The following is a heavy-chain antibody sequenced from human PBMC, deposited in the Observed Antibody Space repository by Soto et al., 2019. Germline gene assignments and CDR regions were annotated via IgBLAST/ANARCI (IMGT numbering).Heavy chain of an antibody. V-gene: IGHV4-4*02. CDR1: GGAISSSNW. J-gene: IGHJ4*02. Sequence: AETLCLTGSVAGGAISSSNWWSWFRQPPGKGLEWIWEIYHSGSTNYNPSLKSRVTISVDKSKNQFSLKLISVTAADTAVYYCARAAMGGRRWPFDYPGQGPLLTV. CDR3: ARAAMGGRRWPFDY. D-gene: IGHD3-16*01. CDR2: IYHSGST.